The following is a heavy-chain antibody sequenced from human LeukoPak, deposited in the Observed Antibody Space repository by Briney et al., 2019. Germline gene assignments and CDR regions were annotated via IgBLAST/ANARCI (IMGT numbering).Heavy chain of an antibody. CDR2: ISGSGGST. Sequence: GGSLRLSCAASGFTFSSYAMSWVRQAPGKGLEWVSAISGSGGSTYYADSVKGRFTISRDNSKNTLYLQMNSLRAEDTAVYYCARDQGYCSSTSCYGAWDYWGQGTLVTVSS. D-gene: IGHD2-2*01. V-gene: IGHV3-23*01. CDR3: ARDQGYCSSTSCYGAWDY. J-gene: IGHJ4*02. CDR1: GFTFSSYA.